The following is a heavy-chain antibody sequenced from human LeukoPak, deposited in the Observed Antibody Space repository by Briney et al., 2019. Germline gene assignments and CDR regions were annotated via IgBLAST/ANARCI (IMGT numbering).Heavy chain of an antibody. CDR1: GGSISSGGYY. J-gene: IGHJ6*03. Sequence: PSQTLSLTCTVSGGSISSGGYYWSWIRQPAGKGLEWIGRIYTSGSTNYNPSLKSRVTISVDTSKNQFSLKLSSVTAADTAVYYCARDRTIFEVRYMDVWGKGTTVTVSS. CDR2: IYTSGST. D-gene: IGHD3-3*01. V-gene: IGHV4-61*02. CDR3: ARDRTIFEVRYMDV.